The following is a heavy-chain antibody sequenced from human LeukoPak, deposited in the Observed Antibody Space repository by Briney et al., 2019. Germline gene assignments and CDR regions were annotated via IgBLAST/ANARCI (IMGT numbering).Heavy chain of an antibody. Sequence: GGSLRLSCTASGFTFNSNGMHWVRQAPGKGLEWVALIWYDGSNKYYVDSVKGRFTISRDNARNSLYLQMNSLRAEDTAVYFCARGGLSIMGYWGQGTLVTVSS. CDR1: GFTFNSNG. J-gene: IGHJ4*02. CDR2: IWYDGSNK. D-gene: IGHD2/OR15-2a*01. CDR3: ARGGLSIMGY. V-gene: IGHV3-33*01.